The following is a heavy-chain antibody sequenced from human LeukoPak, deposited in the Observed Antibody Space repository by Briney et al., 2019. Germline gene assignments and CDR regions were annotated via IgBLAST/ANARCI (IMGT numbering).Heavy chain of an antibody. V-gene: IGHV3-66*01. J-gene: IGHJ4*02. CDR2: VYSGGST. D-gene: IGHD4-17*01. CDR3: VRAQPNADGDPTLFDY. Sequence: SGGSLRLSCAASGFIVTGNYMSWVRQAPGQGLEWVSLVYSGGSTYYADSVKGRFTISRDNSKNTLYLQMNSLRAEDTAVYFCVRAQPNADGDPTLFDYWGQGTLVTVSS. CDR1: GFIVTGNY.